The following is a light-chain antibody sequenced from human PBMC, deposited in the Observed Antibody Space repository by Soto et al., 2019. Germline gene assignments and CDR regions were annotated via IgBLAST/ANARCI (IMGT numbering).Light chain of an antibody. J-gene: IGLJ3*02. V-gene: IGLV2-14*01. CDR1: RSDIGGYKY. CDR3: SSYTITGNPV. CDR2: DVS. Sequence: QSALTQPASVSGSPGQSITISCTGTRSDIGGYKYVSWYQQHPGKAPKLIIYDVSSRPSGVSDRYSGSKSGNTASLTISGLQPDDEGDYHCSSYTITGNPVFGGGTKLTVL.